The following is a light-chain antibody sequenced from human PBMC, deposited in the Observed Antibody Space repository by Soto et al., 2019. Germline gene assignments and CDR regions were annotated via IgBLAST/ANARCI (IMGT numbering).Light chain of an antibody. V-gene: IGLV3-21*04. J-gene: IGLJ2*01. Sequence: SYELTQSPSVSVAPGKTARITCGESDIGSKSVHWYQQKPGQAPVLVIYYDRHRPSGIPERFSGSNSGNTATLTISRVEAGDEADYYCQVWDSGSDLVVFGGGTQLTVL. CDR3: QVWDSGSDLVV. CDR1: DIGSKS. CDR2: YDR.